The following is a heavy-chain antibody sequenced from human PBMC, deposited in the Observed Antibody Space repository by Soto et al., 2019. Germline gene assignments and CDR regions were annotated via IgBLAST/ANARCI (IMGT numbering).Heavy chain of an antibody. CDR1: GGSISSGGYY. CDR3: ARVVGVASYYFDY. D-gene: IGHD1-26*01. V-gene: IGHV4-61*08. J-gene: IGHJ4*02. CDR2: IYYSGST. Sequence: SETLSLTCTVSGGSISSGGYYWSWIRQHPGKGLEWIGYIYYSGSTNYNPSLKSRVTMSRDISKNMVYLQMNSLRAEDTAVYYCARVVGVASYYFDYWGQGTLVTVS.